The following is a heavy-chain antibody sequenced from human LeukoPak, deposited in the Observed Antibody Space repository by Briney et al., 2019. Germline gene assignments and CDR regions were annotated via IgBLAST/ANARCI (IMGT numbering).Heavy chain of an antibody. D-gene: IGHD2-15*01. Sequence: GGSLRLSCAASGFTFTDYSMHWVRQAPGKGLEWVSSISSSSSYIYYADSVKGRFTISRDNAKNSLYLQMNSLRAEDTAVYYCARCSRDIGMAYDYWGQGTLVTVSS. CDR1: GFTFTDYS. CDR3: ARCSRDIGMAYDY. CDR2: ISSSSSYI. J-gene: IGHJ4*02. V-gene: IGHV3-21*01.